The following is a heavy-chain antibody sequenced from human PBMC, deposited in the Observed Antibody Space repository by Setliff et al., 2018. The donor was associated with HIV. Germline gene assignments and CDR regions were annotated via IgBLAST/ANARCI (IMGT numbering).Heavy chain of an antibody. V-gene: IGHV4-61*05. D-gene: IGHD3-10*01. J-gene: IGHJ4*02. CDR3: ARGNYYNMWADPFDY. CDR2: IYYIGGT. CDR1: GGSINIGKTF. Sequence: KPSETLSLTCTVSGGSINIGKTFWGWIRQPPGKGLELIGYIYYIGGTNYNPSLKSRVTISIDTSTNQFSLNVTSVTAADTAVYYCARGNYYNMWADPFDYWGQGTLVTVSS.